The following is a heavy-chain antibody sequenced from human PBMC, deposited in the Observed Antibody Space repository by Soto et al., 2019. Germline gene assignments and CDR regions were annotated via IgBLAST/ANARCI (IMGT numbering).Heavy chain of an antibody. D-gene: IGHD3-22*01. Sequence: QVQLVQSGAEVKKPGASVKVSCKASGYTFTTYGMSWVRQAPGQGLDWMGWISTYNGNTKYAERLQGRVTMTTDTTTSTAYMELRSLRSDDTAVYYCARGLMDYYDNSGNYFLDYWGQGTLVTVSS. CDR3: ARGLMDYYDNSGNYFLDY. CDR2: ISTYNGNT. CDR1: GYTFTTYG. V-gene: IGHV1-18*01. J-gene: IGHJ4*02.